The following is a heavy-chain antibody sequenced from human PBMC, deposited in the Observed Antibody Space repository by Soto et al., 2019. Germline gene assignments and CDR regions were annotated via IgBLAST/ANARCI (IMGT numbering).Heavy chain of an antibody. J-gene: IGHJ2*01. Sequence: SVKVSCKASGYSLTSYYIHLVRQAPGQGLEWMGMINPSGGSTSYAQKFQGRVTMTRDTSTSTVYMELSSLRSEDTAVYYCARGVGASVYCYFDLWGRGTLVTVSS. CDR3: ARGVGASVYCYFDL. CDR2: INPSGGST. V-gene: IGHV1-46*01. CDR1: GYSLTSYY. D-gene: IGHD1-26*01.